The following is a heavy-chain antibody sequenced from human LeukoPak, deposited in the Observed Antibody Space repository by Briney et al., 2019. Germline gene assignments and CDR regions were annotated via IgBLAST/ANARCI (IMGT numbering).Heavy chain of an antibody. D-gene: IGHD6-13*01. CDR1: GFTFSDYY. CDR3: ARAPAAAGFYYYYGMDA. V-gene: IGHV3-11*01. CDR2: ISSSGSTI. Sequence: GGSLRLSCAASGFTFSDYYMSWIRQAPGKGLEWVSYISSSGSTIYYADSVKGRFTISRDNAKNSLYLQMNSLRAEDTAVYYCARAPAAAGFYYYYGMDAWGQGTTVTVSS. J-gene: IGHJ6*02.